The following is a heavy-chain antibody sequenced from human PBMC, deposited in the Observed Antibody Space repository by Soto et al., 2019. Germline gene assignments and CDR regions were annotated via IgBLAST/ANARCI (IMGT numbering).Heavy chain of an antibody. CDR1: GGSISSYY. CDR3: ARLLYGYSSSYIDY. J-gene: IGHJ4*02. Sequence: PSEILSLTCTVSGGSISSYYWSWIRQPPGKGLEWIGYIYYSGSTNYNPSLKSRVTISVDTSKNQFSLKLSSVTAADTAVYYCARLLYGYSSSYIDYWGQGTLVTVSS. D-gene: IGHD6-13*01. V-gene: IGHV4-59*01. CDR2: IYYSGST.